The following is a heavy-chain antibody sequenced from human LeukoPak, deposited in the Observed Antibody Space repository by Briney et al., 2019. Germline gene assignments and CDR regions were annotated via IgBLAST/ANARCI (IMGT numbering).Heavy chain of an antibody. V-gene: IGHV1-3*03. CDR1: GYTFTSYG. CDR3: ARGYSYGLNDAFDI. J-gene: IGHJ3*02. D-gene: IGHD5-18*01. Sequence: VASVKVSCKASGYTFTSYGISWVRQAPGQGLEWMGWINAGNGNTKYSQEFQGRVTITRDTSASTAYMELSSLRSEDMAVYYCARGYSYGLNDAFDIWGQGTMVTVSS. CDR2: INAGNGNT.